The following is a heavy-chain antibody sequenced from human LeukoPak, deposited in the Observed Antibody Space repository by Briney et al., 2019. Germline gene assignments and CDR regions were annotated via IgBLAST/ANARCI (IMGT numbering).Heavy chain of an antibody. CDR2: INPNSGGT. CDR1: GYTFTGYY. V-gene: IGHV1-2*02. CDR3: ARIYCSSTSCYRTYYYYGMDV. J-gene: IGHJ6*02. D-gene: IGHD2-2*01. Sequence: ASVKVSCKASGYTFTGYYMHWVRQAPGQGLEWMGWINPNSGGTNYAQKFQGRVTMTRDTSISTAYMELSRLRSDDTAVYYCARIYCSSTSCYRTYYYYGMDVWGQGTTVTVPS.